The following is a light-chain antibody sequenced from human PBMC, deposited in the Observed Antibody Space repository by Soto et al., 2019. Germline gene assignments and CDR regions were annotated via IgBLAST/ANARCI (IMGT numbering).Light chain of an antibody. J-gene: IGKJ3*01. CDR2: GAS. Sequence: EIVLTQSPATLSLSPGESPTLSCRASQSVSRYLAWYQQKPAQAPRLLNYGASNRTTGIPARFTSSGSRTDPPLTITTLEPEDVAVDYCQPRSNGNFAIGPGNNVDI. V-gene: IGKV3-11*01. CDR1: QSVSRY. CDR3: QPRSNGNFA.